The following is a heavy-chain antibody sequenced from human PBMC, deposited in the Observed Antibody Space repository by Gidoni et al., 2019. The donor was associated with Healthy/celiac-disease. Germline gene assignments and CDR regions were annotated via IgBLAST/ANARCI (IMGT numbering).Heavy chain of an antibody. J-gene: IGHJ3*02. CDR1: GGSISSYY. CDR3: AGEMATIVPRAFDI. D-gene: IGHD5-12*01. CDR2: IYYSGST. V-gene: IGHV4-59*01. Sequence: QVQLQESGPGLVKPSETLSLTCTVSGGSISSYYWSWIRQPPGKGLEWIGYIYYSGSTNYNPSLKSRVTISVDTSKNQFSLKLSSVTAADTAVYYCAGEMATIVPRAFDIWGQGTMVTVSS.